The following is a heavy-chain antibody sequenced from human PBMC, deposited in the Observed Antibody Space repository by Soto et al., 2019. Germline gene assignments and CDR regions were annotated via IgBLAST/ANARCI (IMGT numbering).Heavy chain of an antibody. J-gene: IGHJ5*02. CDR1: GASISGYY. V-gene: IGHV4-4*07. Sequence: TLSLTCTVSGASISGYYWRCIRKSAGKGLEWIVSIYATGTTDDNPSLKSRVMMSGDTSKKQFSLTLRDVTAADTAVYYCVRDGTKTLRDWFDPWGQGISVTVS. D-gene: IGHD1-1*01. CDR2: IYATGTT. CDR3: VRDGTKTLRDWFDP.